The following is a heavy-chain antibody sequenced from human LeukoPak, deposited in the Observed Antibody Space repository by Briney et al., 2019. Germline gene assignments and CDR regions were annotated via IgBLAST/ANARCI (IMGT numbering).Heavy chain of an antibody. V-gene: IGHV4-59*01. CDR2: IYYSGST. CDR3: ARDPRDCSSTSCYDY. J-gene: IGHJ4*02. Sequence: SETLSLTCTVSDGSISSYYWSGIRQPPGKGLEWIGYIYYSGSTNYNPSLKSRVTISVDTSKNQFSLKLSSVTAADTAVYYCARDPRDCSSTSCYDYWGLGTLVTVSS. CDR1: DGSISSYY. D-gene: IGHD2-2*01.